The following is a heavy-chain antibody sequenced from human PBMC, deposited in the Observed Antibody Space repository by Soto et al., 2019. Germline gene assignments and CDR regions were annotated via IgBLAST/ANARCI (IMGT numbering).Heavy chain of an antibody. J-gene: IGHJ4*02. V-gene: IGHV4-59*01. Sequence: SETLSLTCTVSGGSISSYYWSWIRQPPGKGLEWIGYIYYSGSTNYNPSLKSRVPISVDTSKNQFSLKLSSVTAADTAVYYCARGGSGYDFQGYFDYWGQGTLVTVSS. CDR3: ARGGSGYDFQGYFDY. D-gene: IGHD5-12*01. CDR1: GGSISSYY. CDR2: IYYSGST.